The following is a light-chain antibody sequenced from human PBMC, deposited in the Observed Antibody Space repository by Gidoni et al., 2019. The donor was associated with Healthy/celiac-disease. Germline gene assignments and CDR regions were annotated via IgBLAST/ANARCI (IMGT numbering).Light chain of an antibody. J-gene: IGLJ2*01. CDR1: SSNIGSNT. V-gene: IGLV1-44*01. CDR2: RNT. CDR3: AAWDDSLNGVV. Sequence: QSLLTQPPPASGTPGQRFTISCSGSSSNIGSNTVNWYQQLPGTAPKLLIYRNTQRPSGVPDRCSGSKSGTSASLAIRGLQSEDEADYYCAAWDDSLNGVVFGGGTKLTGL.